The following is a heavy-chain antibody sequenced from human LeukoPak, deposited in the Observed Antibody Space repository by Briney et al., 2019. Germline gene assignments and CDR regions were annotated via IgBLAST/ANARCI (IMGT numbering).Heavy chain of an antibody. V-gene: IGHV4-4*07. J-gene: IGHJ4*02. CDR1: GGSISSYY. Sequence: SETLSLTCTVSGGSISSYYWSWIRQPAGKGLEWIGRIYTSGSTNYNPSLKSRVTMSVDTSKNQFSLKLSSVTAAVAAVYYCAREVTTGIASAGRVDYWGQGTLVTVSS. CDR3: AREVTTGIASAGRVDY. D-gene: IGHD6-13*01. CDR2: IYTSGST.